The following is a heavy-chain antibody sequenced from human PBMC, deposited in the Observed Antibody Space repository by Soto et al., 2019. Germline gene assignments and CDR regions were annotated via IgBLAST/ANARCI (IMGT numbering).Heavy chain of an antibody. J-gene: IGHJ6*02. CDR1: GDFVSSSRYY. CDR2: IYYTGDT. Sequence: LSLTCAVSGDFVSSSRYYWGWIRQPPGKGLEWIGSIYYTGDTFFNPSLKSRVTFSVDPSKNQFSLKLTSLTAADTAVYFCARHKELLLASLSYGLDLWGQGTTVTVSS. D-gene: IGHD3-22*01. CDR3: ARHKELLLASLSYGLDL. V-gene: IGHV4-39*01.